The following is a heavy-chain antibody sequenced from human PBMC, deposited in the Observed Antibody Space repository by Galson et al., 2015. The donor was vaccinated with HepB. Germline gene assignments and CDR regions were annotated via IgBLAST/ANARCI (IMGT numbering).Heavy chain of an antibody. J-gene: IGHJ4*02. D-gene: IGHD1-26*01. CDR3: ASGDSGSYYDLDY. CDR1: GFTFSSYS. CDR2: ISSSSSYI. Sequence: SLRLSCAASGFTFSSYSMNWVRQAPGKGLEWVSSISSSSSYIYYADSVKGRFTISRDNAKNSLYLQMNSLRAEDTAVYYCASGDSGSYYDLDYWGQGTLVTVSS. V-gene: IGHV3-21*01.